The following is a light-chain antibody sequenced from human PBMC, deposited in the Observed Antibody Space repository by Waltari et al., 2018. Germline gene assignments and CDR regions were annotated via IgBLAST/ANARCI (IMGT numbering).Light chain of an antibody. CDR2: EVT. V-gene: IGLV2-8*01. CDR1: SSDVGGYNY. J-gene: IGLJ2*01. Sequence: QSALTQPPSASGSPGQSVTISCTGTSSDVGGYNYVSWYQQYPGQVPKLVIYEVTKRPLGVSGRFSGSKSGDTASLTVSWLQAEDEATYFCSSYTGSNYLVFGGGTQLTVL. CDR3: SSYTGSNYLV.